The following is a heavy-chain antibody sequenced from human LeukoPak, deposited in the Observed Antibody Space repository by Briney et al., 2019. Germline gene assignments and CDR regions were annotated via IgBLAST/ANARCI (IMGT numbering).Heavy chain of an antibody. D-gene: IGHD5-24*01. V-gene: IGHV3-74*01. Sequence: GGSLRLSCAASGFIFSSYWMRWVRQVPGKGLVWVSRINTDGSSTAYADSVKGRFTISRDNAKNTLYLQMNSLRAEDTAVYYCARGTNGYNYGYLDYWGQGTLVTVSS. J-gene: IGHJ4*02. CDR2: INTDGSST. CDR3: ARGTNGYNYGYLDY. CDR1: GFIFSSYW.